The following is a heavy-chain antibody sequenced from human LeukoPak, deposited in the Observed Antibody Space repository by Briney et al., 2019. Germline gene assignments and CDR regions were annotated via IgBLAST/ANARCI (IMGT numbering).Heavy chain of an antibody. Sequence: AGGSLRLSCTASGFTFGDYAMSWFRQAPGKGLEWVGFIRSKAYGGTTEYAASVKGRFTISRDDSKSIAYLQMNSLKTEDTAVYYCTRRYCSSTSCYPLADYWGQGTLVTVSS. D-gene: IGHD2-2*01. CDR2: IRSKAYGGTT. V-gene: IGHV3-49*03. CDR1: GFTFGDYA. CDR3: TRRYCSSTSCYPLADY. J-gene: IGHJ4*02.